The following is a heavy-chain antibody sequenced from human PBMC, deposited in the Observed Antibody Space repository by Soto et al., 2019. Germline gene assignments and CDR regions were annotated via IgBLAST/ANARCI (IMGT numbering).Heavy chain of an antibody. CDR2: VYHSGTT. J-gene: IGHJ4*02. CDR3: ARDLVRGVIGY. Sequence: SETLSLTCTVSGGSINTFYWSWIRQPPGKGLEWIGYVYHSGTTDYNPSLRGRVTISIDTSKSQFSLRLSSVTAADTAVYYCARDLVRGVIGYWGQGTLVTVSS. CDR1: GGSINTFY. V-gene: IGHV4-59*01. D-gene: IGHD3-10*01.